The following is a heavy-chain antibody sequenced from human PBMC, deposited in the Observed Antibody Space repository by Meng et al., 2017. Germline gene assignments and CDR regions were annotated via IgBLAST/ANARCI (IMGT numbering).Heavy chain of an antibody. Sequence: ASVKVSCKASGYTFTSYYMHWVRQAPGQGLEWMGIIKPSGGRTSYAQKFQGRVTMTRDTSTSTVYMELSSLRSEDTAVYYCARGITMKVVAGFYYYYDMDVWGQGTTVTVSS. D-gene: IGHD3-22*01. CDR3: ARGITMKVVAGFYYYYDMDV. V-gene: IGHV1-46*01. CDR2: IKPSGGRT. J-gene: IGHJ6*02. CDR1: GYTFTSYY.